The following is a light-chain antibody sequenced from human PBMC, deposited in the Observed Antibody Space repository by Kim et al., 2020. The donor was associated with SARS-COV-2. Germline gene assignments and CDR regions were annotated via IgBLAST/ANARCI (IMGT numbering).Light chain of an antibody. CDR1: NIGTKH. CDR3: QVWDNSVI. J-gene: IGLJ2*01. Sequence: SYELTQPLSVSVALGQTASISCGGDNIGTKHVQWYQQKAGQAPMLVIYRDNNRPSGIPEWFSGSNSGNTATLTISVAQVGDEAEYYCQVWDNSVIFGGGT. V-gene: IGLV3-9*01. CDR2: RDN.